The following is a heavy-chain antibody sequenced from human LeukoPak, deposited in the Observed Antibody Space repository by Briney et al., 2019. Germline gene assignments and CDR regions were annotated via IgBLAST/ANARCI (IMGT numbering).Heavy chain of an antibody. D-gene: IGHD1-26*01. Sequence: ASVKVSCKVSGYTLTELSMHWVRQAPGKGLEWMGGFDPEDGETIYAQKFQGRVTMTEDTSTDTAYMELSSLRSEDTAVYYCATGLYGGGSYWGDDYWGQGTLVTVSS. J-gene: IGHJ4*02. CDR2: FDPEDGET. CDR1: GYTLTELS. V-gene: IGHV1-24*01. CDR3: ATGLYGGGSYWGDDY.